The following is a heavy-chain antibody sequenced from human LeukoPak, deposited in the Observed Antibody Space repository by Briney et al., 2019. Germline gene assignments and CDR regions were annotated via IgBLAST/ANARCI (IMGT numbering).Heavy chain of an antibody. D-gene: IGHD2-15*01. J-gene: IGHJ3*02. CDR3: ARSCRRSNAFDI. CDR1: GFTFSSYE. CDR2: ISSSGSTI. Sequence: GGSLRLSCAASGFTFSSYEMNWVRQAPGKGLEWVSYISSSGSTIYYADSVKGRFTISRDNAKNSLYLQMNSLRAEDTAVYYCARSCRRSNAFDIWGQGTMVTVSS. V-gene: IGHV3-48*03.